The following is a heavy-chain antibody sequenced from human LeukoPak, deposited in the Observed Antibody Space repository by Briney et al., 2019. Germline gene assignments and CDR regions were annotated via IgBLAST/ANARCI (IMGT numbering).Heavy chain of an antibody. D-gene: IGHD3-9*01. Sequence: GGSLRLSCAASGFTFSSYRMNWVRQAPGKGLEWVSSISSSSSYIYYADSVKGRFTISRENAKNSLYLQMNSLRAEDTAVYYCARSYYDILTGYTSTWTFGCWGQGTLVTVSP. CDR2: ISSSSSYI. CDR3: ARSYYDILTGYTSTWTFGC. J-gene: IGHJ4*02. V-gene: IGHV3-21*01. CDR1: GFTFSSYR.